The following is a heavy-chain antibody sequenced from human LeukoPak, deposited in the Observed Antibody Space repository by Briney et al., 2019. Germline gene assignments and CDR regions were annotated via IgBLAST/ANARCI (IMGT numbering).Heavy chain of an antibody. CDR2: ISSSSSYI. D-gene: IGHD3-3*01. CDR1: GLTFSSYS. V-gene: IGHV3-21*01. J-gene: IGHJ3*02. CDR3: ARETLEGYDAFDI. Sequence: GGSLRLSCAASGLTFSSYSMNWVRQAPGKGLEWVSSISSSSSYIYYADSVKGRFTIFRDNAKNSLYLQMNSLRAEDTAVYYCARETLEGYDAFDIWGQGTMVTVSS.